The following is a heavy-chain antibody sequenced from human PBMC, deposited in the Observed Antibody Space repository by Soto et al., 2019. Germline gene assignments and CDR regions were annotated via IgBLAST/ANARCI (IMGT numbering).Heavy chain of an antibody. V-gene: IGHV4-34*01. CDR2: INHSGST. D-gene: IGHD3-10*01. CDR1: GGSFSGYY. Sequence: QVQLQQWGAGLLKPSETLSLTCAVYGGSFSGYYWSWIRQPPGKGREWLGEINHSGSTNYNPSLKGRVAMSVDTSKNQCSLKLSSVTAADTAVYYCARGFMVRGVINYDDDYMDVWGKGTTVTVSS. CDR3: ARGFMVRGVINYDDDYMDV. J-gene: IGHJ6*03.